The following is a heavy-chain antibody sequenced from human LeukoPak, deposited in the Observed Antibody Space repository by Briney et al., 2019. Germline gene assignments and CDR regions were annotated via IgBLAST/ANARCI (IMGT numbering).Heavy chain of an antibody. CDR1: XFTFSSYG. D-gene: IGHD6-19*01. V-gene: IGHV3-30-3*01. CDR3: ARGHPRPRVIAVAGNFDS. CDR2: ISYDGTNK. J-gene: IGHJ4*02. Sequence: GGSLRLSCAASXFTFSSYGMHWVRQAPGKGLHWVAAISYDGTNKYYADSVKGRFTISRDNSKNTLYLQMNSLRADDTAVFYCARGHPRPRVIAVAGNFDSWGQGTLVTVSS.